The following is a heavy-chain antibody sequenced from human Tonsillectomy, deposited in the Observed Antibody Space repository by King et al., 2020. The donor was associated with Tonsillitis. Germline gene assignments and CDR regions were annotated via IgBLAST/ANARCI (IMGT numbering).Heavy chain of an antibody. Sequence: QLQESGPGLVKPSETLSLTCTVSGGSISSSSYYWGWIRQPPGRGLDWIGSIYYSGSTYYNPSLKSRVTISVDTSKNQFSLKLSSGTAADTAVYYCGRTSSWLNGMDVWGQGTTVTVSS. CDR2: IYYSGST. CDR3: GRTSSWLNGMDV. CDR1: GGSISSSSYY. D-gene: IGHD6-13*01. V-gene: IGHV4-39*01. J-gene: IGHJ6*02.